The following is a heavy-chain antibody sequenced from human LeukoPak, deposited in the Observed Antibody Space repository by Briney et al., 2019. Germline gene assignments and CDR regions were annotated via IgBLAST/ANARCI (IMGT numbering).Heavy chain of an antibody. CDR1: GFIFSDYW. J-gene: IGHJ4*02. CDR2: IKEDGSEK. V-gene: IGHV3-7*01. Sequence: GGSLRLSCAACGFIFSDYWMSCVRQARGKGVEGVANIKEDGSEKYYIDSVKGRFTIYRDNAKRSVFLQMNSLRVEDMAVYYCARVEGRNSCPDYWGQGTLVTVSS. CDR3: ARVEGRNSCPDY. D-gene: IGHD2-2*01.